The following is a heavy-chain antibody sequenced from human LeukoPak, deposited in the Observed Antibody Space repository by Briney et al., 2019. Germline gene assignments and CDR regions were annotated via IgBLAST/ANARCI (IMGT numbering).Heavy chain of an antibody. J-gene: IGHJ6*02. D-gene: IGHD2-2*01. Sequence: GRSLRLSCAASGFTFSSYGMHWVRQAPGKGLEWVAVISYDGSNKYYADSVKGRFTISRDNSKNTLYLQMNSLRAEDTAVYYCANFIVVVPAAPYYYYYGMDVWGQGTTVTVSS. CDR2: ISYDGSNK. CDR1: GFTFSSYG. V-gene: IGHV3-30*18. CDR3: ANFIVVVPAAPYYYYYGMDV.